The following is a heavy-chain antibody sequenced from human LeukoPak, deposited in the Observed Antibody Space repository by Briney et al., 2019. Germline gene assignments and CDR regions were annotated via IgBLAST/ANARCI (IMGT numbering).Heavy chain of an antibody. Sequence: GGSLRLSCAASGFTFSSYAMSWVRQAPGIGLEWVSAISGSGDKTYYVDSVKGRFTISRDNSKNTLYLQMNSLRVEDTAVYYCAMQWLLLGAFGIWGQGTMVTVSS. D-gene: IGHD3-22*01. CDR1: GFTFSSYA. V-gene: IGHV3-23*01. CDR3: AMQWLLLGAFGI. J-gene: IGHJ3*02. CDR2: ISGSGDKT.